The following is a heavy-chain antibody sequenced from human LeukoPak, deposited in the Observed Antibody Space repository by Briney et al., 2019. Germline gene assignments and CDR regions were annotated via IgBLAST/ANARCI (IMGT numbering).Heavy chain of an antibody. CDR3: ARGRGLIGTSRFDP. D-gene: IGHD3-10*01. J-gene: IGHJ5*02. CDR1: GYTFSNSG. V-gene: IGHV1-3*01. CDR2: INAGNGNG. Sequence: ASVKVSRKTSGYTFSNSGLHWVRQAPGQSLEWMGWINAGNGNGKYSQKFQDRLTITRDTSASTVYMELNSLKSEDTAMYFCARGRGLIGTSRFDPWGQGTLVIVSS.